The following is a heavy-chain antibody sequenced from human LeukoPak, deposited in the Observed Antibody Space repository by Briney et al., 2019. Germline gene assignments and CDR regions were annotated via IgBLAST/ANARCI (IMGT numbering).Heavy chain of an antibody. CDR2: ISGSGGST. Sequence: GGSLRLSYAASGFTFSSYAMSWVRQAPGKGLEWVSAISGSGGSTYYADSVKGRFTISRDNSKNTLYLQMNSLRAEDTAVYYCAKGPRGVGATAGGGPSDYWGQGTLVTVSS. V-gene: IGHV3-23*01. CDR3: AKGPRGVGATAGGGPSDY. J-gene: IGHJ4*02. D-gene: IGHD1-26*01. CDR1: GFTFSSYA.